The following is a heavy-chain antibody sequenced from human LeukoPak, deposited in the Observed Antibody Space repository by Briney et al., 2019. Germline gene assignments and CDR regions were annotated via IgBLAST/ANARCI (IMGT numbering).Heavy chain of an antibody. CDR3: AKEPSIAARGNDY. CDR1: GFTFSSYG. CDR2: ISYDGSNK. D-gene: IGHD6-6*01. J-gene: IGHJ4*02. Sequence: QPGRSLRLSCAASGFTFSSYGMHWVRQAPGKGLEWVAVISYDGSNKYYADSVKGRFTISRDNSKNTLYLQMNSLRAEDTAVYYCAKEPSIAARGNDYWGQGTPVTVSS. V-gene: IGHV3-30*18.